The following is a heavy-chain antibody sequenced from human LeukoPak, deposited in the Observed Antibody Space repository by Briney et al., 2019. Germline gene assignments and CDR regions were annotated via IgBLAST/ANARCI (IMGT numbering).Heavy chain of an antibody. CDR3: ARVTHYYDSSGYYYGYYFDY. CDR1: GFTFSSYD. D-gene: IGHD3-22*01. CDR2: IGTAGDT. Sequence: GGSLRLSCAASGFTFSSYDMHWVRQATGKGLEWVSAIGTAGDTYYPGSVKGRFTISRENAKNSLYLQMNSLRAGGTAVYYCARVTHYYDSSGYYYGYYFDYWGQGTLVTVSS. V-gene: IGHV3-13*01. J-gene: IGHJ4*02.